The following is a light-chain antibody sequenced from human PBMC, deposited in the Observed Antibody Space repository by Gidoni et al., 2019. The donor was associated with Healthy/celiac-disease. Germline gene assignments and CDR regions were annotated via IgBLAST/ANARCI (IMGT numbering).Light chain of an antibody. V-gene: IGKV2-28*01. CDR3: MQALQTPWT. Sequence: DIVMTQSPLSLPVTPGEPASISCRSSQSLLHSNGYKYLDWYLQKPGQSPQLLIYLGSNRASGVPDRFSGSGSGTDFTLKISRVEAEDVGVYYCMQALQTPWTFGQXTKVEIK. J-gene: IGKJ1*01. CDR1: QSLLHSNGYKY. CDR2: LGS.